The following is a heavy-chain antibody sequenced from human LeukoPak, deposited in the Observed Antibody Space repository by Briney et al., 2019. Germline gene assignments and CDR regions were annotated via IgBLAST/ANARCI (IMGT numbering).Heavy chain of an antibody. CDR1: GFTFSSYG. CDR2: TRYDGSNK. J-gene: IGHJ4*02. V-gene: IGHV3-30*02. Sequence: PGGSLRLSCAASGFTFSSYGMHWVRQAPGKGLEWVAFTRYDGSNKYYADSVKGRFTISRDNSKNTLYLQMNSLRAEDTAVYYCAKGRGTYYYGSGSLGIDYWGQGTLVTVSS. D-gene: IGHD3-10*01. CDR3: AKGRGTYYYGSGSLGIDY.